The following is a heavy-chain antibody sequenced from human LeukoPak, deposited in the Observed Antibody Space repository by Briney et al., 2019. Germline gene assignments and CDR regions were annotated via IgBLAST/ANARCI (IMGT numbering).Heavy chain of an antibody. D-gene: IGHD2-2*01. CDR3: AINIVVVPAAMRGGDY. J-gene: IGHJ4*02. CDR2: ISGSGGST. V-gene: IGHV3-23*01. Sequence: SXISGSGGSTYYADSVKGRFTISRDNSKNTLYLQMNSLRAEDTAVYYCAINIVVVPAAMRGGDYWGQGTLVTVSS.